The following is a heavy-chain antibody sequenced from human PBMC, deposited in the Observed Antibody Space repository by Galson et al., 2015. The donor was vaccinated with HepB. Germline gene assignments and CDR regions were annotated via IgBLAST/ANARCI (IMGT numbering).Heavy chain of an antibody. CDR2: IYYSGST. Sequence: LSLTCTVSGGSISSSSYYWGWIRQPPGKGLEWIGSIYYSGSTYYNPSLKSRVTISVDTSKNQFSLKLSSGTAADTAVYYCASPPYDYVWGSYRSPDYWYFDLWGRGTLVTVSS. J-gene: IGHJ2*01. CDR1: GGSISSSSYY. CDR3: ASPPYDYVWGSYRSPDYWYFDL. V-gene: IGHV4-39*01. D-gene: IGHD3-16*02.